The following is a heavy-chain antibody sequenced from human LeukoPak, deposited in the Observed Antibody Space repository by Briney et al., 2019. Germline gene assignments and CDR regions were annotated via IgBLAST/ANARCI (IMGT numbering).Heavy chain of an antibody. CDR2: IYHSGST. CDR3: ARDMGSSLAPEYFQH. V-gene: IGHV4-4*02. J-gene: IGHJ1*01. CDR1: GGSISSSNW. D-gene: IGHD6-13*01. Sequence: SETLSLTCAVSGGSISSSNWWSWVRQPPGKGLEWIGEIYHSGSTYYNPSLKSRVTISVDTSKNQFSLKLSSVTAADTAVYYCARDMGSSLAPEYFQHWGQGTLVTASS.